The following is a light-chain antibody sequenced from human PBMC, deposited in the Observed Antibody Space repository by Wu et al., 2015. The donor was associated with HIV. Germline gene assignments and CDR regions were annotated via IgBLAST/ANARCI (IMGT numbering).Light chain of an antibody. V-gene: IGKV1-39*01. Sequence: DIQMTQSPSSLSASIGDRVTITCRESHNIKNFLNWYQQKPGKAPNLLISVASNLQSGAPSRFSGSGSGTDFTLTISSLQPEDFATYFCQETSTSPPTFGQGTRVDNK. CDR1: HNIKNF. CDR2: VAS. CDR3: QETSTSPPT. J-gene: IGKJ5*01.